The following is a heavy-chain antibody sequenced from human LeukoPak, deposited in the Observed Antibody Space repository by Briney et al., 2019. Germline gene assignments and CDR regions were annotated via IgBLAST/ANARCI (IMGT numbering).Heavy chain of an antibody. J-gene: IGHJ5*02. CDR1: GYTFTDYY. CDR2: INPNSGGT. Sequence: GASVNVSCKASGYTFTDYYIHWVRQAPGQGLEWMGWINPNSGGTNYAQKFHGRVTMTRDTSISTAYMELSRLRSDDTAVYYCARAGMVRGVTNWFDPWGQGTLVTVSS. CDR3: ARAGMVRGVTNWFDP. V-gene: IGHV1-2*02. D-gene: IGHD3-10*01.